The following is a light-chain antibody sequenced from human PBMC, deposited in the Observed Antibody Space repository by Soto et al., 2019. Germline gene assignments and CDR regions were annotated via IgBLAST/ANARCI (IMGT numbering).Light chain of an antibody. J-gene: IGLJ2*01. CDR3: AAWDDSLNGVV. Sequence: QSVLTQPPSASRTPGQRVTISCSGSSSNIGSNTVNWYQQLPGTAPKLLMYTNNHRPSGVPDRFSGSKSGTSASLAISGLQSEDEADYYCAAWDDSLNGVVFGGGTKLTVL. V-gene: IGLV1-44*01. CDR1: SSNIGSNT. CDR2: TNN.